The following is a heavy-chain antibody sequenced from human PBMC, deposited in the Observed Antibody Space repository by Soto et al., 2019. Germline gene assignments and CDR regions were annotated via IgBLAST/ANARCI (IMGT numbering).Heavy chain of an antibody. J-gene: IGHJ4*02. CDR2: IYSGGST. CDR1: GFTVSSNY. D-gene: IGHD3-9*01. Sequence: GGSLRLSCAASGFTVSSNYMSWVRQAPGKGLEWVSVIYSGGSTYYADSVKGRFTISRDNSKNTLYLQMNSLRAEDTAVYYCARGHEYSYDILTGTDYWGQGTLVTVSS. V-gene: IGHV3-66*01. CDR3: ARGHEYSYDILTGTDY.